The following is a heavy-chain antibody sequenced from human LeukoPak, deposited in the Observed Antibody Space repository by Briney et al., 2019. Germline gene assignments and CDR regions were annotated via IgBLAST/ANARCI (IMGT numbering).Heavy chain of an antibody. J-gene: IGHJ4*02. V-gene: IGHV1-18*01. Sequence: AASVKVSCKASGYTFTSYGISWVRQAPGQGLEWMGWISAYNGNTNYAQKLQGRVTMTTDTSTSTAYMELRSLRSDDTAVYYCAREGSSGYFQYYFDYWGQGTLVTVSS. CDR3: AREGSSGYFQYYFDY. CDR1: GYTFTSYG. CDR2: ISAYNGNT. D-gene: IGHD3-22*01.